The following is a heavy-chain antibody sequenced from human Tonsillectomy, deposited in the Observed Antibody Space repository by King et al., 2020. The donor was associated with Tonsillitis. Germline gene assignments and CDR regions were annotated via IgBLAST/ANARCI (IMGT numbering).Heavy chain of an antibody. CDR3: ARDRDYGGNPLDF. CDR2: ISAYNGDT. V-gene: IGHV1-18*01. J-gene: IGHJ2*01. CDR1: GYTFANYG. Sequence: QLVQSGAEVKKPGASVKVSCKASGYTFANYGISWVRQAPGQGLEWMGWISAYNGDTDYAQKFQGRVTMTTDTSTSTAYMELRSLRSDDTAVYYCARDRDYGGNPLDFWGRGALVTVSS. D-gene: IGHD4-23*01.